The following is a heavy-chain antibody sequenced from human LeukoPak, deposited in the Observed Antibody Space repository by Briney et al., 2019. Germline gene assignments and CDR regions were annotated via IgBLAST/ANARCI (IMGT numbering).Heavy chain of an antibody. CDR1: GGSISSYY. Sequence: KPSETLSLTCTVSGGSISSYYWSWIRQPPGKGLEWIGYIYYSGSTNYNPSLKSRVTISVDTSKNQFSLKLSSVTAADTAVYYCARHYSPYYMSWFDPWGQGTLVTVSS. V-gene: IGHV4-59*08. D-gene: IGHD3-10*01. CDR3: ARHYSPYYMSWFDP. CDR2: IYYSGST. J-gene: IGHJ5*02.